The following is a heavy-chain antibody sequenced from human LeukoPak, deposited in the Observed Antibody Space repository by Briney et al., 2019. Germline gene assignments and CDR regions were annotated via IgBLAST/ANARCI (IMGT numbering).Heavy chain of an antibody. CDR2: INPNSGGT. CDR1: GYTFTGYY. Sequence: ASVKVSCKASGYTFTGYYMHWVRQAPGQGLEWMGWINPNSGGTNYAQKFQGRVTMTRDTSISTAYMELSRLRSDDTAVYYCARALAESHVVVVAAVGNYWGQGTLVTVSS. D-gene: IGHD2-15*01. J-gene: IGHJ4*02. CDR3: ARALAESHVVVVAAVGNY. V-gene: IGHV1-2*02.